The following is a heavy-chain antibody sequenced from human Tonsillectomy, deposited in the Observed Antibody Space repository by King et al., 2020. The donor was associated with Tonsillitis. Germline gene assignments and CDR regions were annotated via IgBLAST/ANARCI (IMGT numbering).Heavy chain of an antibody. CDR3: ARHLLTGDSAFDI. V-gene: IGHV4-59*08. J-gene: IGHJ3*02. D-gene: IGHD3-9*01. Sequence: QVQLQESGPGLVKPSETLSLTCTVSGGSISPYYWSWIRQPPGKGLEWIAFIRYSGNTRYNPSLKSRVIISVDTSKNQFSLKLTSVTAADTAVYYCARHLLTGDSAFDIWGQGTMVTVSS. CDR1: GGSISPYY. CDR2: IRYSGNT.